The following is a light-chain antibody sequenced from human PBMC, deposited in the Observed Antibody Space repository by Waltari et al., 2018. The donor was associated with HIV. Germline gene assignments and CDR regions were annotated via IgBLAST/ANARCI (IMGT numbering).Light chain of an antibody. CDR3: STWDDRLNGVV. CDR2: ADA. V-gene: IGLV1-44*01. Sequence: QSVLTQPPPASRTPGQRVPISCSRSTPNIGRSTVNWYQQFSRAAPKLLIYADAQRPSGVPDRFSGSKSGTSASLVISGLQSEDEADYYCSTWDDRLNGVVFGGGTRLTVV. J-gene: IGLJ2*01. CDR1: TPNIGRST.